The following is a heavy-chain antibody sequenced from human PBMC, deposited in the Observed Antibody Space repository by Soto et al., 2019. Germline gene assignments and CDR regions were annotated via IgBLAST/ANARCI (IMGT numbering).Heavy chain of an antibody. Sequence: ASVKVSCKASGYTFTNYVISWVLQGPGQGLECMGWISTYNGNTKYAQKFQGRVTMTEDTSTDTAYMELSSLRSEDTAVYYCATIPIAAAWFWAYWGQGTLVTVSS. CDR1: GYTFTNYV. D-gene: IGHD6-13*01. V-gene: IGHV1-18*04. CDR2: ISTYNGNT. J-gene: IGHJ4*02. CDR3: ATIPIAAAWFWAY.